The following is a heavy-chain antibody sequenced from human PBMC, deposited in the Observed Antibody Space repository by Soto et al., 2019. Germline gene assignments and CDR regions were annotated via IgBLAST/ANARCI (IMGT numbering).Heavy chain of an antibody. CDR2: ISGSGGST. CDR3: AKGRSIDAHFDY. CDR1: GFTFSSYA. Sequence: GESLKISCAASGFTFSSYAMSWVRQAPGKGLEWVSAISGSGGSTYYADSVKGRFTISRDNSKNTLYLQMNSLRAEDTAVYYCAKGRSIDAHFDYWGQGTLVTVSS. J-gene: IGHJ4*02. V-gene: IGHV3-23*01.